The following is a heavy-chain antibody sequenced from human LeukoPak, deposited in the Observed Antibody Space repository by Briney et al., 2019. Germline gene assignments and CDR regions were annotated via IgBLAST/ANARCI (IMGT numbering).Heavy chain of an antibody. V-gene: IGHV4-59*01. CDR2: IHYSGTT. CDR3: ARDAAGYGSSWEFDY. CDR1: AGSITSNY. D-gene: IGHD6-13*01. Sequence: SETLSLTCTVSAGSITSNYWSWIRQPPGEGLEWIGYIHYSGTTDYNPSLKSRVTISLDVSKSQFSLSLNSVTAADTAMYYCARDAAGYGSSWEFDYWGQGILVTVSS. J-gene: IGHJ4*02.